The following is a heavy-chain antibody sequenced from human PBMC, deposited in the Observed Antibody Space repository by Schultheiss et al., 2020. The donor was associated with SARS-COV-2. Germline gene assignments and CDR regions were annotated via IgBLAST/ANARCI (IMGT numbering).Heavy chain of an antibody. CDR1: GGSISSNY. D-gene: IGHD3-3*01. V-gene: IGHV4-59*08. CDR3: ARRFLGHFDY. J-gene: IGHJ4*02. Sequence: SQTLSLTCTVSGGSISSNYWSWIRQHPGKGLEWIGYIYYSGSTYYNPSLKSRVTISVDTSKNQFSLKLSSVTAADTAVYYCARRFLGHFDYWGQGTLVTVSS. CDR2: IYYSGST.